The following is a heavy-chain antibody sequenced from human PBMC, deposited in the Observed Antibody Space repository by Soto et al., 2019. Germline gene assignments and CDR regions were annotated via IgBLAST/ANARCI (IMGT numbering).Heavy chain of an antibody. CDR2: SSQDARKK. Sequence: GGSLRLACAVCGLKLRIYAVNWVRHAPGGGVDCDALSSQDARKKHYLVSVEGRFTTSGDNSKNTLFLKMDSLRPENTAVYYCAQARDTGGPAVFGSWGLGTLVTLPS. CDR1: GLKLRIYA. D-gene: IGHD7-27*01. V-gene: IGHV3-30*18. CDR3: AQARDTGGPAVFGS. J-gene: IGHJ1*01.